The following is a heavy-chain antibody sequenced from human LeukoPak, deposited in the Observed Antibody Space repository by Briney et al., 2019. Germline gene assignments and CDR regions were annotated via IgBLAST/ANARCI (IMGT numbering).Heavy chain of an antibody. J-gene: IGHJ4*02. V-gene: IGHV3-21*01. Sequence: GGSLRLSCAASGFSFCSYSMNWVRQAPGKGLEWVSSISSSSSYIYYADSVKGRFTISRDNAKNSLYLQMNSLRAEDTAVYYCARDLDYDFWSGYYTPQFDYWGQGTLVTVSS. CDR3: ARDLDYDFWSGYYTPQFDY. CDR1: GFSFCSYS. D-gene: IGHD3-3*01. CDR2: ISSSSSYI.